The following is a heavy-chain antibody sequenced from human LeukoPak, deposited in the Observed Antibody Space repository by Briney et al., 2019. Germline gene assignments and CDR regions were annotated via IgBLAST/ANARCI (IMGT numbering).Heavy chain of an antibody. CDR1: KYTFTDYW. Sequence: GESLKISCKASKYTFTDYWIAWVRQVPGKGLEWMGITFPDDSETRYSPSFRGQVTISADKSITTAYLHWSGLKASDTGMYYCVRTVTGIKSPFDYWGQGTLVTVSS. D-gene: IGHD1-1*01. CDR2: TFPDDSET. V-gene: IGHV5-51*01. J-gene: IGHJ4*02. CDR3: VRTVTGIKSPFDY.